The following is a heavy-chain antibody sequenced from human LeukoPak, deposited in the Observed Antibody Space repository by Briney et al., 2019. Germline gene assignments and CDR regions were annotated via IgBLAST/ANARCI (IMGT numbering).Heavy chain of an antibody. J-gene: IGHJ1*01. V-gene: IGHV3-66*01. Sequence: GGSLRLSWADSGFTFSSNSMSWVRQAPGKGLEWVSIIYSGGNTFHADSVKARFSISRDESTDTVYLQMNSLRVEDTAVYYCARGSEYFHHWAQGTLVTVSS. CDR1: GFTFSSNS. CDR2: IYSGGNT. CDR3: ARGSEYFHH.